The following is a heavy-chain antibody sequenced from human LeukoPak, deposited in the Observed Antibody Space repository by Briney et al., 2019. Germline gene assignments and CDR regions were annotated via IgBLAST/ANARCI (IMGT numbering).Heavy chain of an antibody. V-gene: IGHV4-30-4*01. CDR3: ARTPYSSSPDY. Sequence: SETLSLTCTVSGCSISSGDYYWRWIRQPPGKGLEWIGYIYYSGGTYYNPSLKSQVTISVDTSKNQFSLKLSSVTAADTAVYYCARTPYSSSPDYWGQGTLVTVSS. CDR1: GCSISSGDYY. J-gene: IGHJ4*02. D-gene: IGHD6-13*01. CDR2: IYYSGGT.